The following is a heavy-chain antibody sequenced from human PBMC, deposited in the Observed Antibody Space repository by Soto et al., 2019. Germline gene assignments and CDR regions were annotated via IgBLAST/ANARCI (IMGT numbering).Heavy chain of an antibody. CDR1: GGSFSGYY. CDR2: INHSGST. Sequence: QVQLQQWGAGLLKPSETLSLTCAVYGGSFSGYYWSWIRQPPGKGLEWIGEINHSGSTNYNPSLKSRVTISVDTSKNQFSLKLSSVTAADTAVYYCARVEESITMVRGVTYYYYGMDVWGQGTTVTVSS. D-gene: IGHD3-10*01. V-gene: IGHV4-34*01. CDR3: ARVEESITMVRGVTYYYYGMDV. J-gene: IGHJ6*02.